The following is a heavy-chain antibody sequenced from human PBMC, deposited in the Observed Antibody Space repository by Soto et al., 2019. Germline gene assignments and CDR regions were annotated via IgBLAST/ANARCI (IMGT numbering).Heavy chain of an antibody. CDR3: ASVDTATDPYYYYGMDV. J-gene: IGHJ6*04. CDR2: ISGSGGST. CDR1: GFTFSSYA. Sequence: PGGSLRLSCAASGFTFSSYAMSWVRQAPGKGLEWVSAISGSGGSTYYADSVKGRFTISRDNSKNTLYLQMNSLRAEDTAVYYCASVDTATDPYYYYGMDVWGRRTTVTVCS. D-gene: IGHD5-18*01. V-gene: IGHV3-23*01.